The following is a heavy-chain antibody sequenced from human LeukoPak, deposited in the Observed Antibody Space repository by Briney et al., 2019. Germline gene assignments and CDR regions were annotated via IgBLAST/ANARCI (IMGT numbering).Heavy chain of an antibody. D-gene: IGHD6-19*01. Sequence: PGGSQRLSCAAPGFFFDNYAIHWVRHAPGKGLEWVSLISGDGGSTFYADSVRGRFTISRDNTRKSLSLQMSSLRSEDTALYYCARESETSGWYDYWGQGTLVTVSS. CDR1: GFFFDNYA. CDR3: ARESETSGWYDY. V-gene: IGHV3-43*02. J-gene: IGHJ4*02. CDR2: ISGDGGST.